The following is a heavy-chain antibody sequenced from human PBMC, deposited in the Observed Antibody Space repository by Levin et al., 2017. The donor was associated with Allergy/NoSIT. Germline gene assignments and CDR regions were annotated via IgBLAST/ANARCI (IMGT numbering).Heavy chain of an antibody. V-gene: IGHV1-18*01. Sequence: GESLKISCKASGYTFTSYGISWVRQAPGQGLEWMGWISAYNGNTNYAQKLQGRVTMTTDTSTSTAYMELRSLRSDDTAVYYCARSLCPSCSSTRAWRGMDVWGQGTTVTVSS. CDR3: ARSLCPSCSSTRAWRGMDV. CDR1: GYTFTSYG. D-gene: IGHD2-2*01. CDR2: ISAYNGNT. J-gene: IGHJ6*02.